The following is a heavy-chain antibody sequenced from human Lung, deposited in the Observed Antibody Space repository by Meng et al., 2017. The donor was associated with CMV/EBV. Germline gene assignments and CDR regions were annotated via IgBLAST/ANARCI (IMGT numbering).Heavy chain of an antibody. CDR3: ASKVEPYYYDRSGYLD. D-gene: IGHD3-22*01. V-gene: IGHV1-18*01. CDR2: ISAYNDNT. Sequence: ASXXVSXKASGDTFTSYGFTWVRQAPGQGLEWVGWISAYNDNTNYAQRLQGRVSMTTDTTTSTAYMELRSLRSDDTAVYYCASKVEPYYYDRSGYLDWGQGTMVTGSS. J-gene: IGHJ4*02. CDR1: GDTFTSYG.